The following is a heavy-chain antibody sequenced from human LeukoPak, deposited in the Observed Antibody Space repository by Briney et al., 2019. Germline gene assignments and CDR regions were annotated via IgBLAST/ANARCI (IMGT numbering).Heavy chain of an antibody. Sequence: GGSLRLSCAASGFTFSSYGMHWVRQAPGKGLEWVAVIWYDGSNKYYADSVKGRFTISRDNSKNTLYLQMNSLRAEDTAVYYCARSHRTRYCSSTSCYPSVVDVGTLKHWGQGTLVTASS. CDR1: GFTFSSYG. V-gene: IGHV3-33*01. CDR3: ARSHRTRYCSSTSCYPSVVDVGTLKH. D-gene: IGHD2-2*01. CDR2: IWYDGSNK. J-gene: IGHJ1*01.